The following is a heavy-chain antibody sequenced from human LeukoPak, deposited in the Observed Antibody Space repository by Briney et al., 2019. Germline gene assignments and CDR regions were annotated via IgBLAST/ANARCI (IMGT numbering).Heavy chain of an antibody. CDR2: ISSSSSYI. D-gene: IGHD3-10*01. V-gene: IGHV3-21*01. J-gene: IGHJ4*02. Sequence: GGSLRLSCAASGFTFSSYSMNWVRQAPGKGLEWVSSISSSSSYIYYADSVKGRFTISRDNAKNSLYLQMNSLRAEDTAVYYCASSYGGSGSSDYWGQGTLVTVSS. CDR1: GFTFSSYS. CDR3: ASSYGGSGSSDY.